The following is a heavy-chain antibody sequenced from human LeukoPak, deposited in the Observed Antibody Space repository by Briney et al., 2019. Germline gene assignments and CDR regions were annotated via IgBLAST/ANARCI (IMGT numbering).Heavy chain of an antibody. CDR3: ARDARLYKWELLAY. D-gene: IGHD1-26*01. V-gene: IGHV3-23*01. CDR1: GFTFSSYW. Sequence: PGGSLRLSCAASGFTFSSYWMSWVRQAPGKGLEWVSVITSSGGSTYYADSVKGRFTVSRDNSRNTLYLQMDNLRPEDTAVYYCARDARLYKWELLAYWGQGTLVTVSS. J-gene: IGHJ4*02. CDR2: ITSSGGST.